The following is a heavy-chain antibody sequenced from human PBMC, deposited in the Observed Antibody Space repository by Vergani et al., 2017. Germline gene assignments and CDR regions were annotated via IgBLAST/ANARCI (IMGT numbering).Heavy chain of an antibody. CDR2: IIPILGTA. CDR1: GGTFSSYT. V-gene: IGHV1-69*08. CDR3: ARDAPGPQSYYYMDV. Sequence: QVQLVQSGAEVKKPGSSVKVSCKASGGTFSSYTISWVRQAPGQGLEWMGRIIPILGTANYAQKFQGRVTITADESTSTAYMELSSLRSEDTAVYYCARDAPGPQSYYYMDVWGKGTTVTVSS. J-gene: IGHJ6*03.